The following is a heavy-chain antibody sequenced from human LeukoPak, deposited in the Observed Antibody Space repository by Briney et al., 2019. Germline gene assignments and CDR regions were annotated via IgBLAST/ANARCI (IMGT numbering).Heavy chain of an antibody. CDR1: GYTFTGYY. Sequence: GASVKVSCKASGYTFTGYYMHWVRQAPGQGLEWMGWINPNSGGTNYAQKFQGRVTMTRDTSISTAYMELSRLRSDDTAVYYCARDLGRDGSTADYWGQGTLVTVYS. V-gene: IGHV1-2*02. CDR3: ARDLGRDGSTADY. D-gene: IGHD5-24*01. J-gene: IGHJ4*02. CDR2: INPNSGGT.